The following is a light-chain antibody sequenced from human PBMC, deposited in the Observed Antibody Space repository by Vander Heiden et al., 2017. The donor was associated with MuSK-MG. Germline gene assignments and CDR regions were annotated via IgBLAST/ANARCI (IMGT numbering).Light chain of an antibody. CDR3: QQANNFLGT. V-gene: IGKV1-12*01. CDR1: QSISTW. Sequence: DIQMTQSPSSVSASVGDRVTISCRASQSISTWLVWYQQKPGKAPKLLIYAASTLQSGVPSRFSGSGSGTDFTLTISSLQPEDFATYYCQQANNFLGTFGGGTKVEIK. J-gene: IGKJ4*01. CDR2: AAS.